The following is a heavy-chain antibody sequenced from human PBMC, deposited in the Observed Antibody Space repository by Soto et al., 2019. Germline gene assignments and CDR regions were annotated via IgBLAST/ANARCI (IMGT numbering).Heavy chain of an antibody. Sequence: QVQLQESGPGLVKPSETLSLTCTVSGGSISSYYWSWIRQPPGKGLEWIGYIYYSGSTNYNPSLKSRVTTSVDTSKNQFSLKLSSVTAADTAVYYCARLVWFGELLGWFDPWGQGTLVTVSS. J-gene: IGHJ5*02. CDR2: IYYSGST. CDR3: ARLVWFGELLGWFDP. CDR1: GGSISSYY. V-gene: IGHV4-59*08. D-gene: IGHD3-10*01.